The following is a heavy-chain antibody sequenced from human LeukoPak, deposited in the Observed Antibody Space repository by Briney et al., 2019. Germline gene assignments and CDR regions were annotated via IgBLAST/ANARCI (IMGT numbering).Heavy chain of an antibody. CDR3: AKVETSGGANCYALDY. J-gene: IGHJ4*02. V-gene: IGHV3-23*01. D-gene: IGHD2-2*01. Sequence: GGSLRLSCAASGLTFSSYAMTWVRQAPDKGLEWVSAISGSDGSTYYADSVKGQFTISRDDSQNTLYLQMNSLSAEDTAVYYCAKVETSGGANCYALDYWGQGTLVTVSS. CDR1: GLTFSSYA. CDR2: ISGSDGST.